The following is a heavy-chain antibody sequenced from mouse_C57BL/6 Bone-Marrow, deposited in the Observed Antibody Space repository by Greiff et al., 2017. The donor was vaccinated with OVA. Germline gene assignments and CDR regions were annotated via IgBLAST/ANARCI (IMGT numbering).Heavy chain of an antibody. CDR1: GYTFTSYW. Sequence: VQLQQPGAELVKPGASVKLSCKASGYTFTSYWMHWVKQRPGQGLEWIGMIHPNSGSTDYNAKFKSKATLTVDKSSSTAYMQLSSLTSEDSAVYYCARWGEGYAMDYWGQGTSVTVSA. V-gene: IGHV1-64*01. CDR3: ARWGEGYAMDY. J-gene: IGHJ4*01. CDR2: IHPNSGST.